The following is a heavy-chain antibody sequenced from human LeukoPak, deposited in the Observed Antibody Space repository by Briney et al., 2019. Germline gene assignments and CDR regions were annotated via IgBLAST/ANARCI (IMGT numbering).Heavy chain of an antibody. Sequence: SETLSLTCTVSGGSISSSYWSWIRQPPGKGLEWIGYIYYIGSTNYSPSLKSRVTISVDTSKNQFSLKLSSVTAADTAVYYCARVPRGYYYYYMDVWGKGTTVTVSS. CDR1: GGSISSSY. CDR2: IYYIGST. V-gene: IGHV4-59*01. J-gene: IGHJ6*03. CDR3: ARVPRGYYYYYMDV.